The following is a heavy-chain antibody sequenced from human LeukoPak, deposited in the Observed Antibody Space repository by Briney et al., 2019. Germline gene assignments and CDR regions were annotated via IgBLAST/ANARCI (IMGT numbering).Heavy chain of an antibody. V-gene: IGHV4-39*07. J-gene: IGHJ3*02. Sequence: SETLSLTCTVSGGSISSYYWGWIRQPPGKGLEWIGSIYYSGSTYYNPSLKSRVTISVDTSKNQFSLKLSSVTAADTAVYYCARDGTYYYDSSGLKDAFDIWGQGTMVTVSS. CDR2: IYYSGST. CDR3: ARDGTYYYDSSGLKDAFDI. CDR1: GGSISSYY. D-gene: IGHD3-22*01.